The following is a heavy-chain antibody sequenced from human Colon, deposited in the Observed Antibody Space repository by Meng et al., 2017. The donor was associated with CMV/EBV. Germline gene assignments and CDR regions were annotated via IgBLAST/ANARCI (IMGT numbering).Heavy chain of an antibody. V-gene: IGHV1-46*01. Sequence: ASVKVSCKASGYTFTSYHIHWVRQAPGQGLEWVGMINPSDGGPTYAQKFQGRVTMTRDMSTSTVYMDLSSLRSEGTALYFCAREYCTAFTCSYNPHWFDPWGQGTLVTVSS. J-gene: IGHJ5*02. CDR3: AREYCTAFTCSYNPHWFDP. CDR1: GYTFTSYH. CDR2: INPSDGGP. D-gene: IGHD2-8*02.